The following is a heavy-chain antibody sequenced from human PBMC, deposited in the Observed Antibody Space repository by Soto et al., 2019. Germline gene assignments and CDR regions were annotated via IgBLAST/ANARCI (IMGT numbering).Heavy chain of an antibody. CDR3: ARGGVDVVATSAFDY. Sequence: QVQLVQSGAEVKKPGSSVKVSCKASGGTFNNYAISWVRQAPGQGLEWMGGIIPIIGTAAYAHKFQGRLAISADESTGTTFMELSSLISEDTALYYCARGGVDVVATSAFDYWGQGTLVTVSS. CDR1: GGTFNNYA. V-gene: IGHV1-69*01. D-gene: IGHD5-12*01. J-gene: IGHJ4*02. CDR2: IIPIIGTA.